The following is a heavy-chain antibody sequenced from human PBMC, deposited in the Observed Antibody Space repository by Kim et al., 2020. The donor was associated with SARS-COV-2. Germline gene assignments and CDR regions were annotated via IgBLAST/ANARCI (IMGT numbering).Heavy chain of an antibody. CDR2: IFSSGSGST. CDR3: ARDFGICSGG. J-gene: IGHJ2*01. Sequence: SETLSLTCSVAGGSVNNYYWSWIRQPAGKGLEWIGRIFSSGSGSTNYNPSLKSRVSMSVDTSKNQFSLKLTSVTAADTAVYYCARDFGICSGGRGR. V-gene: IGHV4-4*07. D-gene: IGHD2-15*01. CDR1: GGSVNNYY.